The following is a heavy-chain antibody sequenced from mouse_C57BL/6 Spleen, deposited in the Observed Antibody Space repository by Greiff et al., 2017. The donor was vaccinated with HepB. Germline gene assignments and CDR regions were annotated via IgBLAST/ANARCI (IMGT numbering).Heavy chain of an antibody. CDR3: ARGEGLRGWFAY. J-gene: IGHJ3*01. CDR2: IYPGSGNT. V-gene: IGHV1-76*01. CDR1: GYTFTDYY. Sequence: VKLQESGAELVRPGASVKLSCKASGYTFTDYYINWVKQRPGQGLEWIARIYPGSGNTYYNEKFKGKATLTAEKSSSTAYMQLSSLTSEDSAVYFCARGEGLRGWFAYWGQGTLVTVSA. D-gene: IGHD2-4*01.